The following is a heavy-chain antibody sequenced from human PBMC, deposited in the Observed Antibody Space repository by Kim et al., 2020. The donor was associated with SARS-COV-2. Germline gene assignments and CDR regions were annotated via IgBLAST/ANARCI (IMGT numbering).Heavy chain of an antibody. CDR1: GFTFSSYS. V-gene: IGHV3-21*01. CDR2: ISSSSSYI. D-gene: IGHD3-22*01. J-gene: IGHJ4*02. CDR3: ASCPPYYYDSSGYYVDIPPIE. Sequence: GGSLRLSCAASGFTFSSYSMNWVRQAPGKGLEWVSSISSSSSYIYYADSVKGRFTISRDNAKNSLYLQMNSLRAEDTAVYYCASCPPYYYDSSGYYVDIPPIEWGQGTLVTVSS.